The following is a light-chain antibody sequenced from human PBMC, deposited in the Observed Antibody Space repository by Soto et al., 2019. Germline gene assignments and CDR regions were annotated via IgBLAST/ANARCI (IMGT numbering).Light chain of an antibody. CDR1: QSISSY. J-gene: IGKJ5*01. CDR3: HQSYSTPIT. Sequence: DIQMTQSPSSLSASVGDRVTITCRASQSISSYLNWYQQKPGKAPKLLIYAASSLQSGLPSRFSGSGSGTDFTLTISRLQPDDFASYYCHQSYSTPITFGQGTQLEIK. V-gene: IGKV1-39*01. CDR2: AAS.